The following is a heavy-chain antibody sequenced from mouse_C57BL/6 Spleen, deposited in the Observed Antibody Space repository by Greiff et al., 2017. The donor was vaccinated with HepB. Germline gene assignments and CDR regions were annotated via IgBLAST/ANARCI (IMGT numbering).Heavy chain of an antibody. D-gene: IGHD1-1*02. J-gene: IGHJ2*01. CDR3: ARSRTMVGYFDY. V-gene: IGHV1-82*01. CDR2: IYPGDGDT. Sequence: QVQLQQSGPELVKPGASVKISCKASGYAFSSSWMNWVKQRPGKGLEWIGRIYPGDGDTNYNGKFKGKATLTADKSSSTAYMQLSSLTSEDSAVYFCARSRTMVGYFDYWGQGTTLTVSS. CDR1: GYAFSSSW.